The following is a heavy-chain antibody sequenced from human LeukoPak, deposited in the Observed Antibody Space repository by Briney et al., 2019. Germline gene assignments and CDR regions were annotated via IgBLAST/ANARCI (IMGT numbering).Heavy chain of an antibody. J-gene: IGHJ6*03. CDR1: GDSISSGDYY. D-gene: IGHD3-10*01. CDR3: ARGTGYYYYMDV. CDR2: IYNSGST. Sequence: SETLSLTCTVSGDSISSGDYYWSRIRQPPGKGLEWIGYIYNSGSTYYNPSLKSRVTISADTSKNQFSLKLSSVTAADTAVYYYARGTGYYYYMDVWGKGTTVTVSS. V-gene: IGHV4-30-4*08.